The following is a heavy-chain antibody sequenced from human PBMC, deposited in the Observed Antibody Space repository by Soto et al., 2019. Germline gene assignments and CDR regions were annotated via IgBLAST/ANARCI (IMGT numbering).Heavy chain of an antibody. D-gene: IGHD2-8*01. Sequence: SVKVSCKASGGTFSSYAISWVRQAPGQGLEWMGGIIPIFGTANYAQKSQGRVTITADESTSTAYMELSSLRSEDTAVYYCARGIRYCTNGVCSHYYGMDVWGQGTTVTVSS. CDR1: GGTFSSYA. V-gene: IGHV1-69*13. CDR3: ARGIRYCTNGVCSHYYGMDV. CDR2: IIPIFGTA. J-gene: IGHJ6*02.